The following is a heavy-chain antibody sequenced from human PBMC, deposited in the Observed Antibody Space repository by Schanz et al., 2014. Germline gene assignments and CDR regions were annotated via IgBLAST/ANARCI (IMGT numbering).Heavy chain of an antibody. V-gene: IGHV3-23*01. J-gene: IGHJ4*02. CDR3: ASPSGYSDYGTYFDF. CDR2: LSGSGGST. D-gene: IGHD5-12*01. CDR1: GFTFSSYA. Sequence: EVQLLESGGGLVQPGGSLRLSCAASGFTFSSYAMSWVRQAPGKGLEWVSALSGSGGSTYYADSVEGRFTISRDNSRNTLYLQMNSLRTEDTAVYYCASPSGYSDYGTYFDFWGQGTLXTVSS.